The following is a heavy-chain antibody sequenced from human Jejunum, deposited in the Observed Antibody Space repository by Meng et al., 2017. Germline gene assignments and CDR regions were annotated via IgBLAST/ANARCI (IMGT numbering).Heavy chain of an antibody. CDR3: GQRHWGYRYGNDY. D-gene: IGHD5-18*01. V-gene: IGHV2-5*01. CDR1: WFTLDIPGVI. Sequence: TCTDSAPTLGKPTPTLTLACRSSWFTLDIPGVIVGCIRQPPGKGLEWLAPSYWSVNKRYSPSLKSRLTITKDTSKNQVVLTMTNMDPVDTATYYCGQRHWGYRYGNDYWGQGTLVTVSS. J-gene: IGHJ4*02. CDR2: SYWSVNK.